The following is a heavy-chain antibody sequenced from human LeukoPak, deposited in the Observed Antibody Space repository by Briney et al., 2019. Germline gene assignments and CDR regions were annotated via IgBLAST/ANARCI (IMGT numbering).Heavy chain of an antibody. CDR2: IKEDGSEK. Sequence: GGSLRLSCAVSGFTFSSYWMTWVRQAPGKGLEWVASIKEDGSEKYYEDFVKGRFTISRDNAKNSLYLQMNSLRAEDTAVYYCARDHHPSYYLPDYWGQGTLVTVSS. D-gene: IGHD1-26*01. J-gene: IGHJ4*02. V-gene: IGHV3-7*04. CDR1: GFTFSSYW. CDR3: ARDHHPSYYLPDY.